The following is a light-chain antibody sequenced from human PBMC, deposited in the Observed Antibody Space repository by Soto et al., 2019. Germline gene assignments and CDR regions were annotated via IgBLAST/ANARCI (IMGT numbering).Light chain of an antibody. V-gene: IGKV1-39*01. CDR2: AAS. J-gene: IGKJ1*01. CDR1: QSISSN. CDR3: QQSHSSPWT. Sequence: DIQVSQSPSTLSASVGDRVTITCRASQSISSNLNWYQQKPGKAPKLLIYAASNLQSGVPSTFSGSGSGTDFTLTISSLQPEDFATYYCQQSHSSPWTFGQGTKVDIK.